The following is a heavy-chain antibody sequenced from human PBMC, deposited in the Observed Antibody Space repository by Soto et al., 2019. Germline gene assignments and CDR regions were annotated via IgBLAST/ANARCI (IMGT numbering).Heavy chain of an antibody. CDR3: ARDMWTLGRTRGAFDT. J-gene: IGHJ3*02. D-gene: IGHD1-1*01. CDR2: TWYDGSNK. Sequence: QVQLVESGGGVVQPGRSLTLSCAASGFSLSTYVMHWVRQAPGKGLEWVASTWYDGSNKYYVESVKGRFTISRDNSENTLYLQMTSLRVEDTAVYYCARDMWTLGRTRGAFDTWGQGTMVTVSS. CDR1: GFSLSTYV. V-gene: IGHV3-33*01.